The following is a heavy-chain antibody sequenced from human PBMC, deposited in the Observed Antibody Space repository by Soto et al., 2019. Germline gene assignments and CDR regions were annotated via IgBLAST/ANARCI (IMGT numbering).Heavy chain of an antibody. V-gene: IGHV5-51*01. CDR1: GYSFTSYW. CDR2: IYPGDSDT. D-gene: IGHD6-13*01. CDR3: ARTSSAGKYYDGMDV. J-gene: IGHJ6*02. Sequence: GESLKISCKGSGYSFTSYWIGWVRQMPGKGLEWMGIIYPGDSDTRYSPSFQGQVTISADKSISTAYLQWSSLKASDTAMYYCARTSSAGKYYDGMDVWGQGTTVTVSS.